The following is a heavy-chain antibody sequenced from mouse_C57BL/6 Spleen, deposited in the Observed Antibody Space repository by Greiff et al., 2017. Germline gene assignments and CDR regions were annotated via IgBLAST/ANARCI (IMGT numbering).Heavy chain of an antibody. CDR2: ISSGSSTI. V-gene: IGHV5-17*01. D-gene: IGHD1-1*01. CDR3: ARRVYYGSSYFDY. Sequence: EVMLVESGGGLVKPGGSLKLSCAASGFTFSDYGMHWVRQAPEKGLEWVAYISSGSSTIYYADTVKGRFTLSRDNAKNTLFLQMTRLRSDDTALYYCARRVYYGSSYFDYWGQGATLTVST. CDR1: GFTFSDYG. J-gene: IGHJ2*01.